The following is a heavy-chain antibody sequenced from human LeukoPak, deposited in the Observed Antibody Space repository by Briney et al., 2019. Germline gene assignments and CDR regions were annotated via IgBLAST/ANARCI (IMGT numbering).Heavy chain of an antibody. CDR3: AREGDSSSNWFDP. Sequence: GASVKVSCKASGCTFTGYYMHWVRQAPAQGLEWMGWINPNSGGTNYAQKFQGRVTMTRDTSISTAYMELSRLRSDDTAVYYCAREGDSSSNWFDPWGQGTLVTVSS. D-gene: IGHD6-6*01. CDR1: GCTFTGYY. V-gene: IGHV1-2*02. J-gene: IGHJ5*02. CDR2: INPNSGGT.